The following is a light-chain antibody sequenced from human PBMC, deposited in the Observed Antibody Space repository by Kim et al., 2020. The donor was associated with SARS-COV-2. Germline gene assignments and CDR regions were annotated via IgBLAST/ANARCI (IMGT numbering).Light chain of an antibody. Sequence: ELTQPPSASGTPGQRVTISCSGSTSNIGSTSVSWYQQLPGTAPKLLIYRNDQRPSGVPDRFSASKSGTSASLAISGLRSEDEADYYCAAWDDSLSGRVFGGGTKLTVL. CDR3: AAWDDSLSGRV. J-gene: IGLJ3*02. V-gene: IGLV1-47*01. CDR2: RND. CDR1: TSNIGSTS.